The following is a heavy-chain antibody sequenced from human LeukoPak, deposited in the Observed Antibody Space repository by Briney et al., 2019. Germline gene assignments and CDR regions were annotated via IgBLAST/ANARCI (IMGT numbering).Heavy chain of an antibody. CDR2: ISGSGGST. CDR3: AKDRQGSSPYYGMDV. J-gene: IGHJ6*02. Sequence: GGSLRLSCAASGSTFSSYAMSWVRQAPGKGLEWVSAISGSGGSTYYADSVKGRFTISRDNSKNTLYLQMNSLRAEDTAVYYCAKDRQGSSPYYGMDVWGQGTTVTVSS. D-gene: IGHD6-13*01. V-gene: IGHV3-23*01. CDR1: GSTFSSYA.